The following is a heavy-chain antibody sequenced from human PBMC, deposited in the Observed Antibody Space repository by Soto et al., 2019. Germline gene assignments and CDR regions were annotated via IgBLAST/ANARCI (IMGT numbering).Heavy chain of an antibody. CDR2: IYYSGST. V-gene: IGHV4-59*01. Sequence: SETLSLTCTVSGGSISSYYWSWIRQPPGKGLEWIGYIYYSGSTNYNPSLKSRVTISVDTSKNQFSLKLSSVTDADTAVYYCARVGVTNDAFDIWGQGTMVTVSS. D-gene: IGHD4-4*01. CDR3: ARVGVTNDAFDI. CDR1: GGSISSYY. J-gene: IGHJ3*02.